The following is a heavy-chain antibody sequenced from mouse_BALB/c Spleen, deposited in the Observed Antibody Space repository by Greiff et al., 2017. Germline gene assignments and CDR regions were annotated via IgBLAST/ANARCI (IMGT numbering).Heavy chain of an antibody. CDR2: ISYSGST. Sequence: VQLKQSGPSLVKPSQTLSLTCSVTGDSITSGYWNWIRKFPGNKLEYMGYISYSGSTYYIPSLKSRISITRDTSKNQYYLQLNSVTTEDTATYYCARWGYGNYVAMDYWGQGTSVTVSS. CDR1: GDSITSGY. V-gene: IGHV3-8*02. D-gene: IGHD2-10*02. CDR3: ARWGYGNYVAMDY. J-gene: IGHJ4*01.